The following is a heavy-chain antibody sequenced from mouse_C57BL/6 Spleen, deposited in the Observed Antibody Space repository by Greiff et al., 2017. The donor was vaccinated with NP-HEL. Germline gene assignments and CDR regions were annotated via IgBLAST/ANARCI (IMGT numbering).Heavy chain of an antibody. V-gene: IGHV1-15*01. D-gene: IGHD1-1*01. CDR1: GYTFTDYE. CDR2: IDPETGGS. CDR3: TRWTITTESSTGFAY. J-gene: IGHJ3*01. Sequence: QVHVKQSGAELVRPGASVTLSCKASGYTFTDYEMHWVKQTPVHGLEWIGAIDPETGGSAYNQKFKGKAILTADKSSSTAYMELRSLTSEDSAVYYCTRWTITTESSTGFAYWGQGTLVTVSA.